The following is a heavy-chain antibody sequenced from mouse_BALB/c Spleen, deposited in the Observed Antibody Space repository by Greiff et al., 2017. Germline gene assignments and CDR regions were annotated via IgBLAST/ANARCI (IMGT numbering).Heavy chain of an antibody. Sequence: VQLKESGGGLVKPGGSLKLSCAASGFTFSSYAMSWVRQTPEKRLEWVATISSGGSYTYYPDSVKGRFTISRDNAKNTLYLQMSSLRSEDTAMYYCARQGYGNYGAYWGQGTLVTVSA. D-gene: IGHD2-10*02. V-gene: IGHV5-9-3*01. CDR2: ISSGGSYT. J-gene: IGHJ3*01. CDR1: GFTFSSYA. CDR3: ARQGYGNYGAY.